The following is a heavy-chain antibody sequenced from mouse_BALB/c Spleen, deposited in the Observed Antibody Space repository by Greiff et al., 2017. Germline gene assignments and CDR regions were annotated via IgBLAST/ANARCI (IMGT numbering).Heavy chain of an antibody. V-gene: IGHV1S137*01. Sequence: QVHVKQSGAELVRPGVSVKISCKGSGYTFTDYAMHWVKQSHAKSLEWIGVISTYYGDASYNQKFKGKATMTVDKSSSTAYMELARLTSEDSAIYYCAREGNYEFAYWGQGTLVTVSA. CDR2: ISTYYGDA. J-gene: IGHJ3*01. D-gene: IGHD1-1*01. CDR3: AREGNYEFAY. CDR1: GYTFTDYA.